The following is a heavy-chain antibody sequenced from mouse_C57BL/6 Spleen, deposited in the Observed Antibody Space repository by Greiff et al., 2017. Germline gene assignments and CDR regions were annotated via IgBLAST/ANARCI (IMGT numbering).Heavy chain of an antibody. J-gene: IGHJ3*01. CDR1: GYTFTSYW. D-gene: IGHD2-5*01. V-gene: IGHV1-7*01. CDR3: ATYYSNYEAWFAY. Sequence: VQLQQSGAELAKPGASVKLSCKASGYTFTSYWMHWVKQRPGQGLEWIGYINPSSGYTKYNQKFKDKATLTADKSSSTAYMQLSSLTYEDSAVYYCATYYSNYEAWFAYWGQGTLVTVSA. CDR2: INPSSGYT.